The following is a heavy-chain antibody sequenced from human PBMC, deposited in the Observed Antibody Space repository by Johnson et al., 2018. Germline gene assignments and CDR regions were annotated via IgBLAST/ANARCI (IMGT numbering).Heavy chain of an antibody. CDR2: MNPTSGNT. CDR3: ARGGLRRLVFADAFDI. J-gene: IGHJ3*02. D-gene: IGHD3-10*02. Sequence: QEQLVESGAEVKKPGASVKVSCKASGYTFTSYDINWVRQATGQGLEWMGWMNPTSGNTGSAQKFQGKVTMTRNPSISTAYMELSSLRSEDTAVYHCARGGLRRLVFADAFDIWGQGTMVTVSS. V-gene: IGHV1-8*01. CDR1: GYTFTSYD.